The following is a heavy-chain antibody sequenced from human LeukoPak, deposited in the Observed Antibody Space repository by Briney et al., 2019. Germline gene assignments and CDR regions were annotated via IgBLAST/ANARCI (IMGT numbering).Heavy chain of an antibody. CDR3: ARGQYCSSTSCYGVEGAFDI. Sequence: ASVKVSCKASGGTFSSYAISWVRQAPGQGLEWMGGIIPIFGTANYAQKFQGRVTITTDESTSTACMELSSLRSEDTAVYYCARGQYCSSTSCYGVEGAFDIWGQGTMVTVSS. V-gene: IGHV1-69*05. D-gene: IGHD2-2*01. CDR2: IIPIFGTA. CDR1: GGTFSSYA. J-gene: IGHJ3*02.